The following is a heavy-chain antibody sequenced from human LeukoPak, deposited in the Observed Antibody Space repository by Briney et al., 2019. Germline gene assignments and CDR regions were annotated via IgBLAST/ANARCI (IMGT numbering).Heavy chain of an antibody. Sequence: GGSLRLSCAASGFTFDDYAMHWVRQAPGKGLEWVSGISWNSGSIGYADSVKGRFTISRDNAKNSLYLQMNSLRAEDTALYYCAKSHSYYYDSRLAFDIWGQGTMVTVSS. CDR2: ISWNSGSI. V-gene: IGHV3-9*01. J-gene: IGHJ3*02. CDR1: GFTFDDYA. D-gene: IGHD3-22*01. CDR3: AKSHSYYYDSRLAFDI.